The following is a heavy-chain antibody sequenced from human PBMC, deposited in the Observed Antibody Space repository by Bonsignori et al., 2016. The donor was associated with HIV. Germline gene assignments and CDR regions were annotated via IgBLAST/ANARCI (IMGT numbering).Heavy chain of an antibody. CDR3: ARDPEQWLRFYFDY. Sequence: VQVVESGGGLVQPGGTLRLSCVGSGFTFNTYGVHWLRQAPGKGLEWVSAISGSSGTTQYADSVKGRFTISRDNSKSTVYLQMNSLRVDDSALYYCARDPEQWLRFYFDYWG. CDR2: ISGSSGTT. J-gene: IGHJ4*01. V-gene: IGHV3-23*04. D-gene: IGHD5-12*01. CDR1: GFTFNTYG.